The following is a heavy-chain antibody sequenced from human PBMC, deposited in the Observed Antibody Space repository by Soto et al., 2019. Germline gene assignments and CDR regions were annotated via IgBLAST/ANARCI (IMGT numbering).Heavy chain of an antibody. Sequence: QVQLQQWGAGLLKPSETLSLTCAVYGGSFSGYYWSWIRQPPGKGLEWTGEINHSGSTNYNPSLKSRVTISVETSNNQSSLKLSSVTAADTAVYYCARGGIAAAVTAINNWFDPWGQGTLVTVSS. CDR2: INHSGST. CDR3: ARGGIAAAVTAINNWFDP. D-gene: IGHD6-13*01. CDR1: GGSFSGYY. J-gene: IGHJ5*02. V-gene: IGHV4-34*01.